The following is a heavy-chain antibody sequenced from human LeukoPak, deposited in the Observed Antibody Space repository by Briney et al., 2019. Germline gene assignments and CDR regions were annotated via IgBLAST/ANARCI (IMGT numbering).Heavy chain of an antibody. J-gene: IGHJ6*02. CDR1: GFTFRSYA. D-gene: IGHD4-17*01. CDR3: ARDQSVTNYYYGMDV. CDR2: INGGGDST. V-gene: IGHV3-23*01. Sequence: PGGSLRLSCAASGFTFRSYAMSWVRQAPGKGLEWVSTINGGGDSTHYVDSVKGRFTISRDNSENTLYLQMNSLRAEDTAVYYCARDQSVTNYYYGMDVWGQGTTVTVSS.